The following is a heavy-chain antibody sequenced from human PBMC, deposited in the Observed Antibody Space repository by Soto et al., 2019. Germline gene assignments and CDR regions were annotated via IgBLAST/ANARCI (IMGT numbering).Heavy chain of an antibody. J-gene: IGHJ4*02. V-gene: IGHV4-4*07. CDR1: GASITGSFF. CDR2: FSLSGTT. D-gene: IGHD2-8*02. Sequence: SEALSLTCTVSGASITGSFFWSWIRQPAGKGLEWIGRFSLSGTTNYNPSLRSRVTMSADVSKNQFSLRLTSVTAADTALYYCARGMTPPGAPAWYYFDSWGQGTLVTVSS. CDR3: ARGMTPPGAPAWYYFDS.